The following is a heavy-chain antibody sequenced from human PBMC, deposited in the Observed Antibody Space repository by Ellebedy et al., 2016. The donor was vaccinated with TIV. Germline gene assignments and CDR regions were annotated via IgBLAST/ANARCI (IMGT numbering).Heavy chain of an antibody. D-gene: IGHD2-15*01. CDR1: GFTLSNYA. V-gene: IGHV3-30*04. CDR3: ARGRCSGANCHYFDY. J-gene: IGHJ4*02. Sequence: GESLKISCAVSGFTLSNYAVYWVRHAPGKGLQWVTFISSDGSHINYADSVKGRFTISRDISKNTMYLQMNSLRAEDTALYCCARGRCSGANCHYFDYWGQGTVVTVSS. CDR2: ISSDGSHI.